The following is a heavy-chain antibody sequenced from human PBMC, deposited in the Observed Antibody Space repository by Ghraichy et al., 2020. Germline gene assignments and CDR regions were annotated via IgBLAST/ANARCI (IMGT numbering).Heavy chain of an antibody. J-gene: IGHJ5*02. CDR2: ISSSGSTI. V-gene: IGHV3-11*01. CDR3: AQGPAAGDTRGWFDP. D-gene: IGHD6-13*01. CDR1: GFTFSDYY. Sequence: GGSLRLSCAASGFTFSDYYMTWIRQAPGKGLEWLSYISSSGSTIYYADSVKGRFTISRDNAKNSLYLQMNSLRVEDTAVYYCAQGPAAGDTRGWFDPRGQGTLVTVSS.